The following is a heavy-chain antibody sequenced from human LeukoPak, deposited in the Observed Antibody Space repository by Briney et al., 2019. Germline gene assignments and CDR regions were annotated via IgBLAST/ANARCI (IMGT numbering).Heavy chain of an antibody. Sequence: GESLKISRKGSGYSFTSYWIGWVRQMPGKGLEWMGIIYPGGSDTRYSPSFQGQVTISADKSISTAYLQWSSLKASDTAMYYCARRVDSYGFSFDYWGQGTLVTVSS. J-gene: IGHJ4*02. CDR3: ARRVDSYGFSFDY. CDR1: GYSFTSYW. D-gene: IGHD5-18*01. V-gene: IGHV5-51*01. CDR2: IYPGGSDT.